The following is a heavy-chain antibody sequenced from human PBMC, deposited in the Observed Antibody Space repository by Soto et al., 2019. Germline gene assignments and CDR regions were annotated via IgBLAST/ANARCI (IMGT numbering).Heavy chain of an antibody. J-gene: IGHJ4*02. Sequence: SETLSLTCAGSGGSISSGGYSWSWILQPPGKGLEWIGYIYHSGSTYYNPSLKSRVTVSVDRSKNQFSLKLSSVTAADTAVYYCACLGGDQYYFDYWGQATLVSVSS. CDR1: GGSISSGGYS. V-gene: IGHV4-30-2*01. CDR3: ACLGGDQYYFDY. D-gene: IGHD2-21*02. CDR2: IYHSGST.